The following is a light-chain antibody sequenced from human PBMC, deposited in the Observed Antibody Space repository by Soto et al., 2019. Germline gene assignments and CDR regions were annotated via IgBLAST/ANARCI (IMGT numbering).Light chain of an antibody. CDR1: QRVLYW. J-gene: IGKJ1*01. CDR3: QQYKSYSQT. CDR2: AAS. Sequence: IQLTQSPATLSKSFGVRFTIACRASQRVLYWLAWYQQKPGKAPKLLIYAASSLESGVPSRFSGSGSETEFTLTISSLQPEDSATYYCQQYKSYSQTFGQGTKV. V-gene: IGKV1-5*01.